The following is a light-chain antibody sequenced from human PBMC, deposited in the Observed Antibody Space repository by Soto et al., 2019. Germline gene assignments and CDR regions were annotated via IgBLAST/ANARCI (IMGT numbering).Light chain of an antibody. Sequence: DIQLTQSPPFLSGSVGDRVTVTCRASQTINNYLAWFRKKEGKAPEFLIYPASTLQGGVPSRFSGHGFGINFTLTISSLQPEDFATYYCQQLRAYPHTFGQGTKLDIK. CDR3: QQLRAYPHT. CDR2: PAS. J-gene: IGKJ2*01. V-gene: IGKV1-9*01. CDR1: QTINNY.